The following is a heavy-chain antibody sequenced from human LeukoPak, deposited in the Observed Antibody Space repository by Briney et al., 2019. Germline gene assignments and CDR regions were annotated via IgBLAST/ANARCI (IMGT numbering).Heavy chain of an antibody. J-gene: IGHJ5*02. CDR1: GFTFSDYY. Sequence: SPGGSLRLSCAASGFTFSDYYMSWIRQAPGKGLEWVSYISSSGSTIYYADSVKGRFTISRDNAKNSLYLQMNSLRADDMAVYYCARAVLGTYYDLDRWGQGALVTVSS. CDR2: ISSSGSTI. CDR3: ARAVLGTYYDLDR. D-gene: IGHD3-16*01. V-gene: IGHV3-11*04.